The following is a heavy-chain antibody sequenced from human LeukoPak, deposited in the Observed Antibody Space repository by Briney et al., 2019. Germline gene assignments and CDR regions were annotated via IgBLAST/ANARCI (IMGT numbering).Heavy chain of an antibody. CDR3: ARDYLYGRYMDV. CDR1: GGSISSSSYY. V-gene: IGHV4-39*07. D-gene: IGHD2-8*01. J-gene: IGHJ6*03. CDR2: IYYSGST. Sequence: SETLSLTCTVSGGSISSSSYYWGWIRQPPGKGLEWIGSIYYSGSTNYNPSLKSRVTISVDTSKNQFSLKLSSVTAADTAVYYCARDYLYGRYMDVWGKGTTVTVSS.